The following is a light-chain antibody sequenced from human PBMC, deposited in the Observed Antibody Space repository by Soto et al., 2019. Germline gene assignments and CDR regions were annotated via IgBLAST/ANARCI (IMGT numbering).Light chain of an antibody. Sequence: EIVMTQSPATLSVSPGERATLSCRASQSVSSNLAWYQQKPGQPPRLLIYGASTRTTGIPARLSGSGSGTAFTLTNCSLQSKDLGVYSWNQYNTYHSLTF. CDR3: NQYNTYHSLT. V-gene: IGKV3-15*01. J-gene: IGKJ4*01. CDR1: QSVSSN. CDR2: GAS.